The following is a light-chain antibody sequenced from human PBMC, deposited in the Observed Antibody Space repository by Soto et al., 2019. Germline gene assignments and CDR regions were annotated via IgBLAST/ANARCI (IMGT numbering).Light chain of an antibody. CDR2: DVS. J-gene: IGLJ3*02. V-gene: IGLV2-14*03. CDR3: SSYTTRATVV. CDR1: SSYVGGYNY. Sequence: QSALTQPASVSGSPGQSITISCTVTSSYVGGYNYVSWYQHHPGKAPKLMIYDVSNRPSGVSNLFSGSKSGNTASLTISGVQAEDEASYYCSSYTTRATVVFGGGTKVTVL.